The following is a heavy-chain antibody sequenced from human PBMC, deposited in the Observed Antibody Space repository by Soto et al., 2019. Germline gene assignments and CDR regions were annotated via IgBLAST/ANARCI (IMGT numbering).Heavy chain of an antibody. CDR2: ISPIFGTA. V-gene: IGHV1-69*01. D-gene: IGHD5-18*01. CDR3: ASNKDTARILFDY. J-gene: IGHJ4*02. CDR1: GGSFSRYD. Sequence: VKVSCTASGGSFSRYDISWVRQAPGQGLEWMGGISPIFGTANYAQKFQGRVTITADESTSTAYMELSSLRSEDTAVYYCASNKDTARILFDYWGQGALVTVSS.